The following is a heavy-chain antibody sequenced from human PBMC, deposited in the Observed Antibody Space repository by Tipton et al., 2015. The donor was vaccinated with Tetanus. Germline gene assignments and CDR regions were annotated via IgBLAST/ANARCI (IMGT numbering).Heavy chain of an antibody. D-gene: IGHD3-22*01. CDR2: ISYDGSNK. J-gene: IGHJ4*02. CDR1: GFTFSSYG. V-gene: IGHV3-30*18. CDR3: AKDRDDYYDSSGYWDY. Sequence: QLVQSGGGVVQPGRSLRLSCAASGFTFSSYGMHWVRQAPGKGLEWVAVISYDGSNKYYADSVKGRFTISRDNSKNTLYLQMNSLRAEDTAVYYCAKDRDDYYDSSGYWDYWGQGTLVTVSS.